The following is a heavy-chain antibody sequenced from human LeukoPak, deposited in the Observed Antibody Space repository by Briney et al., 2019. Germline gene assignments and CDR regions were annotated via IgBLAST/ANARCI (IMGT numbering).Heavy chain of an antibody. CDR3: ARDGSVKSFDY. CDR1: GYTFTGYY. CDR2: MNPNSGNT. J-gene: IGHJ4*02. Sequence: ASVKVSCKASGYTFTGYYMHWVRQAPGQGLEWMGWMNPNSGNTGYAQKFQGRVTMTRNTSISTAYMELSSLRSEDTAVYYCARDGSVKSFDYWGQGTLVTVSS. V-gene: IGHV1-8*02.